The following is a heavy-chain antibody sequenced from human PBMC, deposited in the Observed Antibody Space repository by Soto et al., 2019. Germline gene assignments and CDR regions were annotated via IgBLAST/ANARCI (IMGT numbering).Heavy chain of an antibody. CDR3: ARHEATYYNFYGMDV. CDR2: IHPGESDT. J-gene: IGHJ6*02. V-gene: IGHV5-51*01. Sequence: GHSLNGSWTSYGYMFTSDLIAWVRQMPGKGLEWMGSIHPGESDTRYSPSFQGQVTISADRSITTAYLQWSSLKASDTAMYYCARHEATYYNFYGMDVWGQGTTVTVSS. CDR1: GYMFTSDL.